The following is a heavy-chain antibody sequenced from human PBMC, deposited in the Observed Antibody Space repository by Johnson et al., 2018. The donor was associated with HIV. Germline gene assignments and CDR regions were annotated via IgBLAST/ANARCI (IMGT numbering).Heavy chain of an antibody. CDR3: AKVGVRVVTPRGEACDI. CDR2: ISYAGSSK. Sequence: QMQLVESGGGVVQPGRSLRLSCAASGFTFSSYAMHWVRQAPGKGLEWVAVISYAGSSKYYADSVKCRFTISRDNSKNTLYLQRNSLSAEDTSVYYWAKVGVRVVTPRGEACDIWGKGTMVTVAS. CDR1: GFTFSSYA. V-gene: IGHV3-30*18. D-gene: IGHD4-23*01. J-gene: IGHJ3*02.